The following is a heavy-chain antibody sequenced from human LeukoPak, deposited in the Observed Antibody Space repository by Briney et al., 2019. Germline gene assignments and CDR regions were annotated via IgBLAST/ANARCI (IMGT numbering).Heavy chain of an antibody. Sequence: GGSLRLSCAASGFTFSTFAMIWVRQTPGKGLEWVAFVRYDGSNKYYADSVKGRFTISRDNSKNTLYLQMNSLRAEDTAVYYCAKDQDYYYGSGSALDYWGQGTLVTVSS. J-gene: IGHJ4*02. D-gene: IGHD3-10*01. CDR2: VRYDGSNK. CDR3: AKDQDYYYGSGSALDY. V-gene: IGHV3-30*02. CDR1: GFTFSTFA.